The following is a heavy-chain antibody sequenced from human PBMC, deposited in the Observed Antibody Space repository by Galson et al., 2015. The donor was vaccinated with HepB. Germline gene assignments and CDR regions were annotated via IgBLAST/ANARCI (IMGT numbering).Heavy chain of an antibody. J-gene: IGHJ1*01. CDR2: FDPEDGET. CDR3: ATLYYDSSGYYYGFQH. Sequence: SVKVSCKVSGYTLTELSMHWVRQAPGKGLEWMGGFDPEDGETIYAQKFQGRVTMTEDTSTDTAYMELSSLRSEDTAVYYCATLYYDSSGYYYGFQHWGQGTLVTVSS. V-gene: IGHV1-24*01. D-gene: IGHD3-22*01. CDR1: GYTLTELS.